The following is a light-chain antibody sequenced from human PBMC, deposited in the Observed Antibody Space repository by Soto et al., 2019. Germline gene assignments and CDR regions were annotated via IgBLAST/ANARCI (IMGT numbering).Light chain of an antibody. CDR3: SSYTTYGTLYV. V-gene: IGLV2-14*01. CDR2: EVS. J-gene: IGLJ1*01. CDR1: SSDVGAYNY. Sequence: QSALTQPASVSGSPGQSITISCTGTSSDVGAYNYVSWYQQHPGKAPKLMIYEVSNRPSGVSNRCSGSKSGNTASLTISGLQAEDEAEYYCSSYTTYGTLYVVGTGTK.